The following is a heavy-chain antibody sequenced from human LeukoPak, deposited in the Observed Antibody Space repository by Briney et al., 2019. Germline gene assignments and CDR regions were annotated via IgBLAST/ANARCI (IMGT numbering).Heavy chain of an antibody. V-gene: IGHV1-2*02. Sequence: GASVKVSCKASGYTFTGYYMHWVRQAPGQGLEWMGWINPNSGGTNYAQKFQGRVTMTRDTSISTAYMELSRLRSDDTAVYYCARVFYSSGWYRTFDYWGQGTLVTVSS. J-gene: IGHJ4*02. CDR3: ARVFYSSGWYRTFDY. CDR2: INPNSGGT. D-gene: IGHD6-19*01. CDR1: GYTFTGYY.